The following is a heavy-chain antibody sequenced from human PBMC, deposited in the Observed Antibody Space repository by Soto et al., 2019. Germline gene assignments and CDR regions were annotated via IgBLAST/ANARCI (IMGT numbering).Heavy chain of an antibody. D-gene: IGHD6-6*01. CDR3: AKDRAPWSSSADSDY. J-gene: IGHJ4*02. CDR1: GFTFSSYA. V-gene: IGHV3-23*01. CDR2: ISGRGGST. Sequence: EVQLLESGGGLVQPGGSLRLSCAASGFTFSSYAMSWVPQAPGKGLEGVSAISGRGGSTYYADSVKARFTISRDNSKNTLYLQMNSLRAEDTAVYYCAKDRAPWSSSADSDYWGQGTLVTVSS.